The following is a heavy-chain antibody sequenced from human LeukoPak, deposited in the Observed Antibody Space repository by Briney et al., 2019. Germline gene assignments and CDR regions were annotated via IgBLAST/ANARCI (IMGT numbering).Heavy chain of an antibody. CDR1: GGSVSNYY. CDR3: ARGLSEVYDYNWLDP. Sequence: PSETLSLTCTVSGGSVSNYYWSWVRQPAGKGLEWIGRIYATGTTRYNPSLQSRVTMSVDMSKNQFSLKLTSVTAADTAVYFCARGLSEVYDYNWLDPWGQGILVTVSS. J-gene: IGHJ5*02. CDR2: IYATGTT. V-gene: IGHV4-4*07. D-gene: IGHD5/OR15-5a*01.